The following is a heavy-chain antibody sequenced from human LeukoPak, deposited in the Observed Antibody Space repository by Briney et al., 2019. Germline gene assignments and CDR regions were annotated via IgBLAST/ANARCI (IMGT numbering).Heavy chain of an antibody. D-gene: IGHD7-27*01. J-gene: IGHJ3*02. Sequence: SETLSLTCAVYGGSFSGYYWSWIRQPPGKGLEWIGEINHSGSTNYNPSLKSRVTISVDTSKNQFSLKLSSVTAADTAVYYCARQDSGDRAAFDIWGQGTMVTVSS. CDR1: GGSFSGYY. CDR3: ARQDSGDRAAFDI. CDR2: INHSGST. V-gene: IGHV4-34*01.